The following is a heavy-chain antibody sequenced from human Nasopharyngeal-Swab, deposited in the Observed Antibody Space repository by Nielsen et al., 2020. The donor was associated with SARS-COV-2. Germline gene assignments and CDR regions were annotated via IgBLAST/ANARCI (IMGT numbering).Heavy chain of an antibody. J-gene: IGHJ6*02. D-gene: IGHD1-1*01. CDR2: INHSGST. V-gene: IGHV4-34*01. CDR3: ARDESWRYYYGMDV. Sequence: SETLSLTCAVCGGSFSGYYWSWIRQPPGKGLEWIGEINHSGSTNYNPSLKSRVTISVDTSKNQFSLKLSSVTAADTAVYYCARDESWRYYYGMDVWGQGTTVTVSS. CDR1: GGSFSGYY.